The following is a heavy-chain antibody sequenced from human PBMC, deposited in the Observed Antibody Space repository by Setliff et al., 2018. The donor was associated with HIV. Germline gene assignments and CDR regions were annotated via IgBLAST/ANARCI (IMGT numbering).Heavy chain of an antibody. CDR3: ARGPIVVVVAAYDI. Sequence: GASVKVSCKASGYTFTGYYIHWVRQAPGQGLQWMGRINPNSGGTNYAQKFQGRVTMTRDTSISTAYMELSRLRSDDTAVYYCARGPIVVVVAAYDIWGKGTTVTVSS. D-gene: IGHD2-15*01. V-gene: IGHV1-2*06. J-gene: IGHJ6*04. CDR2: INPNSGGT. CDR1: GYTFTGYY.